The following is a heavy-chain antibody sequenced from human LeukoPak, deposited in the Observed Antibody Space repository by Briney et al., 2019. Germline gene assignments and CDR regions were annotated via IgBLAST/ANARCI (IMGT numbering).Heavy chain of an antibody. CDR2: IYHSGST. CDR3: ARDPTGAWEDY. J-gene: IGHJ4*02. D-gene: IGHD7-27*01. CDR1: GGSISSGGYY. V-gene: IGHV4-30-2*01. Sequence: PSQTLSLTCTVSGGSISSGGYYWSWIRQPPGKGLEWIGYIYHSGSTYYNPSLKSRVTISVDRSKNQSSLKLSSVTAADTAVYYCARDPTGAWEDYWGQGTLVTVSS.